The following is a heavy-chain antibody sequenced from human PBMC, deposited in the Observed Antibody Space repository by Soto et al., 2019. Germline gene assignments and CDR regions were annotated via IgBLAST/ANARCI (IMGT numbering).Heavy chain of an antibody. D-gene: IGHD5-12*01. CDR3: ARDFGDIVATDWSYFDY. CDR2: ISSSGSTI. V-gene: IGHV3-11*01. J-gene: IGHJ4*02. Sequence: PGGSLRVSCAASGFTFSDDYMNWIRQAPGKGLEWGSYISSSGSTIYYADSVKGRFTISRDNAKNSLYLQMNSLRAEDTAVYYCARDFGDIVATDWSYFDYWGQGTLVTVSS. CDR1: GFTFSDDY.